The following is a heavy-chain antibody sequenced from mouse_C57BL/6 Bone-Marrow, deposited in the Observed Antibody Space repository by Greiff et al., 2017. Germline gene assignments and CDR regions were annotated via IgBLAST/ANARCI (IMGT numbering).Heavy chain of an antibody. D-gene: IGHD2-1*01. J-gene: IGHJ3*01. V-gene: IGHV1-64*01. Sequence: QVQLQQPGAELVKPGASVKLSCKASGYTFTSYWMHWVKQRPGQGLEWIGMIHPNSGSTNYNEKFKSKATLTVDKSSSTAYMQLSSLTSEDSAVYYCARQRGNYRDWFAYWGQGTLVTVSA. CDR1: GYTFTSYW. CDR3: ARQRGNYRDWFAY. CDR2: IHPNSGST.